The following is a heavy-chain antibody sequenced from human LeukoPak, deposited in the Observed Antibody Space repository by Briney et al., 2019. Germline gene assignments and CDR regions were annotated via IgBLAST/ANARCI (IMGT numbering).Heavy chain of an antibody. CDR1: GGSFSGYY. CDR2: INHSGST. V-gene: IGHV4-34*01. D-gene: IGHD6-6*01. J-gene: IGHJ6*02. CDR3: ARNGWSIAAPQTKFYYYYGMDV. Sequence: KTSETLSLTCAVYGGSFSGYYWSWIRQPPGKGLEWIGEINHSGSTNYNPSLKSRVTISVDTSKNQFSLKLSSVTAADTAVYYCARNGWSIAAPQTKFYYYYGMDVWGQGTTVTVSS.